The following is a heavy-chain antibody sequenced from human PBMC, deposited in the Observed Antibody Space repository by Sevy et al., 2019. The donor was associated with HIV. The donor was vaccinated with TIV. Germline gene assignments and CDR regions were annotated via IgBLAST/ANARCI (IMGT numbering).Heavy chain of an antibody. J-gene: IGHJ5*02. V-gene: IGHV4-39*01. CDR2: IYYSGST. D-gene: IGHD6-13*01. CDR3: ARHRNSLDMAAAGNCFDP. CDR1: GGSISSGTYY. Sequence: SETLSLTCTVSGGSISSGTYYWGWIRRPPGKGLEWIGTIYYSGSTYYNSSLKSRVTISVDTTKNQFSLKLSSVTAADTVVYYCARHRNSLDMAAAGNCFDPWGQGTLVTVSS.